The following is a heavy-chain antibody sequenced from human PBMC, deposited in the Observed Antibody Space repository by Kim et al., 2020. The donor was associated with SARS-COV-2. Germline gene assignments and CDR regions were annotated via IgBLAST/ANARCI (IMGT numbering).Heavy chain of an antibody. Sequence: GGSLRLSCAASGFTFSSYAMHWVRQAPGKGLEWVAVISYDGSNKYYADSVKGRFTISRDNSKNTLYLQMNSLRAEDTAVYYCARDRRGELNIYYYYYGMDVWGQGTTVTVSS. CDR1: GFTFSSYA. CDR2: ISYDGSNK. CDR3: ARDRRGELNIYYYYYGMDV. D-gene: IGHD3-10*01. V-gene: IGHV3-30*04. J-gene: IGHJ6*02.